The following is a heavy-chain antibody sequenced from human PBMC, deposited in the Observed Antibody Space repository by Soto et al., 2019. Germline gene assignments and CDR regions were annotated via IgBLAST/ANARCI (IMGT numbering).Heavy chain of an antibody. CDR3: ARHREYSYGYIDY. CDR1: GGSISSYY. Sequence: SETLSLTCTVSGGSISSYYWSWIRQPPGKGLEWIGYIYYSGSTNYNPSLKSRVTISVDTSKNQFSLKLSSVTAADTAVYYCARHREYSYGYIDYWGQGTLVTVSS. D-gene: IGHD5-18*01. V-gene: IGHV4-59*08. CDR2: IYYSGST. J-gene: IGHJ4*02.